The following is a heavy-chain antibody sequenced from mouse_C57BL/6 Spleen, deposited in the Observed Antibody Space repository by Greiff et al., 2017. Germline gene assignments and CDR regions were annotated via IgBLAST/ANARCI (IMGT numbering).Heavy chain of an antibody. V-gene: IGHV1-4*01. D-gene: IGHD2-5*01. CDR1: GYTFTSYT. J-gene: IGHJ3*01. Sequence: VQLPQSGAELARPGASVKMSCKASGYTFTSYTMHWVKQRPGQGLEWIGYINPSSGYTKYNQKFKDKATLTADKSSSTAYMQLSSLTSEDSAVYYCARSDSNYRFAYWGQGTLVTVSA. CDR3: ARSDSNYRFAY. CDR2: INPSSGYT.